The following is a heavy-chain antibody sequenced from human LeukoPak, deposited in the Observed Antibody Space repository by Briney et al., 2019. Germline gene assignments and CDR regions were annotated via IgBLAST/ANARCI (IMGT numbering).Heavy chain of an antibody. CDR1: GFTFDDYA. Sequence: PGRSLRLSCAASGFTFDDYAMHWVRQAPGKGLEWVSGISWNSGSIGYADSVKGRFTISRDNAKNSLYLQMNSLRAEVTALYYCARGSYFDYWGQGTLVTVSS. J-gene: IGHJ4*02. CDR3: ARGSYFDY. V-gene: IGHV3-9*01. CDR2: ISWNSGSI. D-gene: IGHD3-16*01.